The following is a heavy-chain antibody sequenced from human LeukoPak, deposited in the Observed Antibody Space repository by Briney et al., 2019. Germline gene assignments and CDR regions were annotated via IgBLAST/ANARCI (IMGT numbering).Heavy chain of an antibody. J-gene: IGHJ4*02. D-gene: IGHD3-22*01. V-gene: IGHV1-2*02. CDR2: INPNSGGT. CDR3: ARSGSSYDGSQSWFDY. CDR1: GYTFTGYY. Sequence: VASVKVSCKASGYTFTGYYMHWVRQAPGQGLEWMGWINPNSGGTNYAQKFQGRVTMTRDTSISTAYMELSRLRSDDTAVYYCARSGSSYDGSQSWFDYWGQGTLVTVSS.